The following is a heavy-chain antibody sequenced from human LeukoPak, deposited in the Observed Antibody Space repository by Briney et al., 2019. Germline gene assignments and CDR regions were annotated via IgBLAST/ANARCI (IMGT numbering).Heavy chain of an antibody. CDR2: INPNSGGT. D-gene: IGHD3-10*01. CDR3: ARRTMVRGVIISYWFDP. CDR1: GYTFTGYY. V-gene: IGHV1-2*02. Sequence: ASVKVSCKASGYTFTGYYMHWVRQAPGQGLEWMGWINPNSGGTNYAQKFQGRVTMTRDTSISTAYMELSRLRSDDTAVYYCARRTMVRGVIISYWFDPWGQGTLVTVSS. J-gene: IGHJ5*02.